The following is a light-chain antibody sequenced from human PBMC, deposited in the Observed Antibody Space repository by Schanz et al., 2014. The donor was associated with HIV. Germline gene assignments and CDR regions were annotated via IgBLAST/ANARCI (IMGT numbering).Light chain of an antibody. CDR1: ASIDSNY. CDR2: GAS. CDR3: QQYGRTLT. V-gene: IGKV3-20*01. J-gene: IGKJ4*01. Sequence: EIVLTQSPGTLSLSPGERATLSCRASASIDSNYFAWYQLKPGQAPRLLIYGASSRATGIPDRFSGSGSGTDFTLTISRLEPEDFAVYYCQQYGRTLTFGGGTKVEIK.